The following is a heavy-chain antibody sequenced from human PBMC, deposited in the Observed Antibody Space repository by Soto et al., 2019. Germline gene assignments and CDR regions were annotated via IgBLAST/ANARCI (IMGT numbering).Heavy chain of an antibody. CDR1: GGSFSGYY. CDR3: ARRGGSYARDY. CDR2: INHSGST. Sequence: SETLSLTCAVYGGSFSGYYWSWIRQPPGKGLEWIGEINHSGSTNYNPSIKRRDTISVDTSKNQFSLKLSSVTAADTAVYYCARRGGSYARDYWGQGTLVTVS. V-gene: IGHV4-34*01. D-gene: IGHD1-26*01. J-gene: IGHJ4*02.